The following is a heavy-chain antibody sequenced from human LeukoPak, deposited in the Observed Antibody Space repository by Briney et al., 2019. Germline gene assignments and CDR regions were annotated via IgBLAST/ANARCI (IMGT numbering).Heavy chain of an antibody. CDR2: INHSGST. Sequence: PSETLSLTCAVYGGSFSGHYWSWIRQPPGKGLEWIGEINHSGSTNYNPSLKSRVTISVDTSKNQFSLKLSSVTAADTAVYYCARGGGYSGLGYWGQGTLVTVSS. CDR3: ARGGGYSGLGY. V-gene: IGHV4-34*01. CDR1: GGSFSGHY. J-gene: IGHJ4*02. D-gene: IGHD5-12*01.